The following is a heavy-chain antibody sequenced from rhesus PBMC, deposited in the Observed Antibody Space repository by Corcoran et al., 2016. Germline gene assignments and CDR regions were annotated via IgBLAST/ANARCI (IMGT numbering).Heavy chain of an antibody. J-gene: IGHJ4*01. D-gene: IGHD6-31*01. V-gene: IGHV4-81*01. CDR3: ARRSSSGWYDFDY. Sequence: QVHLQESGTGLVKPSETLSLTCAVSGGSISGYYWSWIRQPPGKGLEWIGNIDGNIAGNNYNPHLKRQVTISKDTSKNQCSLKLSSVTAADTAVYYCARRSSSGWYDFDYWGQGVLVTVSS. CDR2: IDGNIAGN. CDR1: GGSISGYY.